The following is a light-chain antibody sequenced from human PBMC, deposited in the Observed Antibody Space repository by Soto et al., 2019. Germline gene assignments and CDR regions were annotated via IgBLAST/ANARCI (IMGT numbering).Light chain of an antibody. Sequence: EIVLTQSPATLSASPGERATLSCRASQSVSSNLAWYQQKPGQAPRLLIYHASIRATGIPARFSASGSGTEFTLTISSLQSEDFAVYYCHQHNNWLITFGQGTQLEIK. V-gene: IGKV3-15*01. CDR1: QSVSSN. CDR2: HAS. CDR3: HQHNNWLIT. J-gene: IGKJ5*01.